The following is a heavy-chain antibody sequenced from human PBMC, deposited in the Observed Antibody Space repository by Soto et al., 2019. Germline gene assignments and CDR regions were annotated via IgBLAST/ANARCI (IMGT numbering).Heavy chain of an antibody. CDR1: GGSISSGGYY. Sequence: PSETLSLTCTVSGGSISSGGYYWSWIRQHPGKGLEWIGCIYYSGSTYYNPSLKSRVTISVDTSKNQFSLKLSSVTAADTAVYYCARDAVGIGAALDIWGQGTMVTVSS. CDR2: IYYSGST. CDR3: ARDAVGIGAALDI. V-gene: IGHV4-31*03. J-gene: IGHJ3*02. D-gene: IGHD1-26*01.